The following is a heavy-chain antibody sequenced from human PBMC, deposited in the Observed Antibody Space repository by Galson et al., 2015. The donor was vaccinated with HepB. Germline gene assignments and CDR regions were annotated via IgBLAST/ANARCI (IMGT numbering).Heavy chain of an antibody. CDR2: ISSYNGNT. J-gene: IGHJ6*03. V-gene: IGHV1-18*01. CDR1: GYTFSSYG. D-gene: IGHD3-3*01. CDR3: ARVNTYDFWSGWGRAAPPNYYYYNYMDV. Sequence: SVKVSCKASGYTFSSYGITWVRQASGEGLEWMGWISSYNGNTRSAQKFQGRVTMTTDTSTSTAYMELRSLRPDDTAVYYCARVNTYDFWSGWGRAAPPNYYYYNYMDVWGKGTTVTVSS.